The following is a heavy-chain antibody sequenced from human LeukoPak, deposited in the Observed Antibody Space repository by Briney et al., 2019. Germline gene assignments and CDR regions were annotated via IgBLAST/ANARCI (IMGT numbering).Heavy chain of an antibody. J-gene: IGHJ4*02. CDR1: RFTFSNYW. CDR2: IKDDGSDK. Sequence: GGSLRLSCAASRFTFSNYWMNWVRQAPGKGLEWLANIKDDGSDKYYVDSVKGRFSISEDNAKNSLYLQMNSLRVEDTAVYYCVPLNWNPPGDFDRWGRGTLVTVSS. CDR3: VPLNWNPPGDFDR. D-gene: IGHD1-20*01. V-gene: IGHV3-7*01.